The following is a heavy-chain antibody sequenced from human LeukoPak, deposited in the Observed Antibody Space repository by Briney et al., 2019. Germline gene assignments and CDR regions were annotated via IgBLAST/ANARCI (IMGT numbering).Heavy chain of an antibody. CDR2: IYSGGST. V-gene: IGHV3-53*05. D-gene: IGHD3-10*01. CDR3: ARARSITMVRGVIGYFDY. CDR1: GFHVSRNY. J-gene: IGHJ4*02. Sequence: GGSLRLSCAASGFHVSRNYMSWVRHAPGKGLEWVSVIYSGGSTYYADSVKRRFTISRDNYKNPLYLQMNSLRAEYTAVYYCARARSITMVRGVIGYFDYWGQGTLVTVSS.